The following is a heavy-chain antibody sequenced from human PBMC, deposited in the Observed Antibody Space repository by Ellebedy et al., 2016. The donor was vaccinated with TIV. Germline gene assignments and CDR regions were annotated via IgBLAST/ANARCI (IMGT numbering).Heavy chain of an antibody. Sequence: GGSLRLSCAASGFTLSSYWMHWVRQAPGKGLVWVSRINSDGSSTSYADSVKGRFTISRDNAKNTLYLQMNSLRAEDTAVYYCARGAWGYNPTFDPWGQGTLVTVSS. CDR2: INSDGSST. J-gene: IGHJ5*02. CDR1: GFTLSSYW. V-gene: IGHV3-74*01. D-gene: IGHD5-24*01. CDR3: ARGAWGYNPTFDP.